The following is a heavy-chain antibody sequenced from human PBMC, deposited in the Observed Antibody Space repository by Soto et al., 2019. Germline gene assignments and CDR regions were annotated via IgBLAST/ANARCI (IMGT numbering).Heavy chain of an antibody. Sequence: QVKLQEAGPRLVKPSETLSLTCSVSGGSISSHSWNWIRQPPGRGLEWIGHVYSSGSTNYNPSLESRVTISVAPSKNQFSLTLTSLTAADTAVYYCARRVQANSAVVQGNWLDPWGQGTLVTVSS. CDR2: VYSSGST. CDR3: ARRVQANSAVVQGNWLDP. V-gene: IGHV4-59*08. J-gene: IGHJ5*02. CDR1: GGSISSHS. D-gene: IGHD5-18*01.